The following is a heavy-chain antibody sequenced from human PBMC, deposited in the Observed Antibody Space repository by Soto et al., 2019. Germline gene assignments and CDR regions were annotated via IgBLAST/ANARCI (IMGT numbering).Heavy chain of an antibody. J-gene: IGHJ4*02. D-gene: IGHD5-12*01. V-gene: IGHV3-74*01. CDR2: INTDGSDT. CDR3: VRDRAYSGYDN. Sequence: EVQLLESGGGLVQPGGSLRLSCAASGFTFSNYWMHWVRQAPGKGLVWVSRINTDGSDTSYADSVKGRFTISRDNAKNTLYGQMNSLRAEDTAVYYCVRDRAYSGYDNWGQGTLVTVSS. CDR1: GFTFSNYW.